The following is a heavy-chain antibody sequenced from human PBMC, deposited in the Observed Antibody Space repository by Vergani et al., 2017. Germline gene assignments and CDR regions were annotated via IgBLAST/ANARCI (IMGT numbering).Heavy chain of an antibody. CDR2: ISHTGDT. J-gene: IGHJ4*02. D-gene: IGHD2-2*02. Sequence: QVQLQESGPGLVKPPGTLSLTCAVSGDSISSNNCWTWVRQPPGKGLEWIGEISHTGDTKDSPSRKSRVTVSVDESMNLFSLRLNSVTAADTAVDYCATIGYRRWGYYFDYWGQGILVTVSS. CDR1: GDSISSNNC. V-gene: IGHV4-4*03. CDR3: ATIGYRRWGYYFDY.